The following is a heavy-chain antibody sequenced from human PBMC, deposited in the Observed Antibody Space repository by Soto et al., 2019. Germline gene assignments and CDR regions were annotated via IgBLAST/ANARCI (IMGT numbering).Heavy chain of an antibody. J-gene: IGHJ6*02. CDR1: GFTFSSYA. D-gene: IGHD2-15*01. V-gene: IGHV3-23*01. CDR2: ISGSGGST. Sequence: EVQLLESGGGLVQPGGSLRLSCAASGFTFSSYAMSWVRQAPGKGLEWVSAISGSGGSTYYADSVKGRFTISRDNSTNTLYLQMNSLRAEDTAVYYCANVRVIVVVVAATRHSSGMDVWGQGTTVTVSS. CDR3: ANVRVIVVVVAATRHSSGMDV.